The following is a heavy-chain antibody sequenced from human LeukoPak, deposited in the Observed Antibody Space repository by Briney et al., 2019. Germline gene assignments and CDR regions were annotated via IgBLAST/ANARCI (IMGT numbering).Heavy chain of an antibody. V-gene: IGHV4-38-2*01. Sequence: KPSETLSLTRAVSGYSISSGYYWGWIRQPPGKGLEWIGSIYHSGSTYYNPSLKSRVTISVDTSKNQFSLKLSSVTAADTAVYYCARARIFLGRFDYWGQGTLVTVSS. CDR3: ARARIFLGRFDY. J-gene: IGHJ4*02. CDR2: IYHSGST. D-gene: IGHD2/OR15-2a*01. CDR1: GYSISSGYY.